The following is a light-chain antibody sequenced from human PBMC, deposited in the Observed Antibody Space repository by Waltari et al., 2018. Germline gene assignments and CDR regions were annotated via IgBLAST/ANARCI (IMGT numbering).Light chain of an antibody. CDR2: AAS. V-gene: IGKV1-39*01. J-gene: IGKJ4*01. Sequence: DIQMTQSPSSLSASVGDRVTITCRASQSISSYLNWYQQKPWKAPKLLIYAASSLQSGVPSRFSVSGSGTDFTLTISSLQPEDFATYYCQQSYSTPLTFCGGTKVEIK. CDR1: QSISSY. CDR3: QQSYSTPLT.